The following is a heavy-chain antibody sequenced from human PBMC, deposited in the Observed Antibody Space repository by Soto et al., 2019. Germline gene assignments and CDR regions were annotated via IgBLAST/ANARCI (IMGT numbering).Heavy chain of an antibody. CDR2: IWYDGSNK. V-gene: IGHV3-33*01. CDR1: GFTFSSYG. CDR3: AREGLDSISYFDY. D-gene: IGHD6-6*01. J-gene: IGHJ4*02. Sequence: QVQLVESGGGVVQPGRSLRLSCAASGFTFSSYGMRWVRQAPGKGLEWVAVIWYDGSNKYYADSVKGRFTISRDNSKNTLYLQMNSLRAEDTAVYYCAREGLDSISYFDYWGQGTLVTVSS.